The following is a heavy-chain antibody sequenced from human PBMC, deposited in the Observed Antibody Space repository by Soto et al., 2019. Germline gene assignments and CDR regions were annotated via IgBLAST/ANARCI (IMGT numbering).Heavy chain of an antibody. CDR1: GYTFTIYG. J-gene: IGHJ6*02. CDR2: ISAYNGST. D-gene: IGHD2-21*02. Sequence: ASVKVSCKASGYTFTIYGISWVRQAPGQGLEWMGWISAYNGSTNYAQKLQGRVTMTTDTSTSTAYMELRSLRSDDTAVYYCARDHLPGDPVYYYYGMDVWGQGTTVTVSS. CDR3: ARDHLPGDPVYYYYGMDV. V-gene: IGHV1-18*01.